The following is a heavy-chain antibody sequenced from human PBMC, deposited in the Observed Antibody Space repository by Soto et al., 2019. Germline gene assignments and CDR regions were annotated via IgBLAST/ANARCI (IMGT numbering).Heavy chain of an antibody. CDR2: ILVGGST. Sequence: GGSLRLSCAASGFTCSSYDMSWVRQAPGKGLEWVSTILVGGSTHYPDSVKGRFTISRDNSKNTVFLQMNSLTAGDTAVYYCAKATATGGGAFDICGQGTMVTVPS. CDR3: AKATATGGGAFDI. J-gene: IGHJ3*02. V-gene: IGHV3-23*01. CDR1: GFTCSSYD. D-gene: IGHD2-8*02.